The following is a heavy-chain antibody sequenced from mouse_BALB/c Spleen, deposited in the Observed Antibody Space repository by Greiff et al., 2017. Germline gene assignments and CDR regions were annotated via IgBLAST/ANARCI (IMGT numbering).Heavy chain of an antibody. CDR1: GFTFSSYY. D-gene: IGHD2-14*01. CDR3: ARGGYRYDDGFGY. J-gene: IGHJ2*01. CDR2: INSNGGST. Sequence: EVQVVESGGGLVKLGGSLKLSCAASGFTFSSYYMSWVRQTPEKRLELVAAINSNGGSTYYPDTVKGRFTISRDNAKNTLYLQMSSLKSEDTALYYCARGGYRYDDGFGYWGQGTTLTVSS. V-gene: IGHV5-6-2*01.